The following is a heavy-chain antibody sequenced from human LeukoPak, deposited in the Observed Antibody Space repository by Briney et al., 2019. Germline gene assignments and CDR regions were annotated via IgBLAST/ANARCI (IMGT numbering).Heavy chain of an antibody. V-gene: IGHV4-39*01. CDR1: GGSISSSSYY. CDR3: ARARFYYYDSSGYYLNWFDP. D-gene: IGHD3-22*01. Sequence: SETLSLTCTVSGGSISSSSYYWGWIRQPPGTGLEWIGSIYYSGRTNYNPSLKSRVTITVDTSKNQFSLKLSSVTAADTAVYYCARARFYYYDSSGYYLNWFDPWGQGTLVTVSS. J-gene: IGHJ5*02. CDR2: IYYSGRT.